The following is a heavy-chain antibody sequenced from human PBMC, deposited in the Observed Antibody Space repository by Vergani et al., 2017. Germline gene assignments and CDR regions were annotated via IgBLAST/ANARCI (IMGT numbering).Heavy chain of an antibody. Sequence: QVQLQESGPGLVKPSETLSLTCTVSGGSISSYYWSWIRQPPGKGLEWIGCIYYSGSTNYNPSLKSRVTISVDTSKNQFSLKLSSVTAADTAVYYCARQAYYYDSSGYYYGPYFDYWGQGTLVTVSS. D-gene: IGHD3-22*01. CDR1: GGSISSYY. CDR2: IYYSGST. J-gene: IGHJ4*02. CDR3: ARQAYYYDSSGYYYGPYFDY. V-gene: IGHV4-59*08.